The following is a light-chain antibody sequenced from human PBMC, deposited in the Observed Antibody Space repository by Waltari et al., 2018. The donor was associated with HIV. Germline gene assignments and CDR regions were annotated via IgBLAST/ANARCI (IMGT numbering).Light chain of an antibody. Sequence: EIVMTQSSATLSVSPGERVTISCRASQSVNSNLAWYQHKPGQAPRLLIYGASTRATGIPGRISGSGSGTEFTLTISSLQSEDFAVYYCQQYDNWPPYTFGQGTKVEIK. CDR1: QSVNSN. J-gene: IGKJ2*01. CDR3: QQYDNWPPYT. V-gene: IGKV3-15*01. CDR2: GAS.